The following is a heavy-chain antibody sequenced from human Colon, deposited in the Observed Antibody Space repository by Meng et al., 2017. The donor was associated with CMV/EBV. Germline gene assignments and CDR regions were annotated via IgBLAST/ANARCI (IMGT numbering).Heavy chain of an antibody. CDR2: ISRYNGNT. CDR3: SRVVDYGGHIELGY. J-gene: IGHJ4*02. D-gene: IGHD4-23*01. CDR1: GYYFTSYG. V-gene: IGHV1-18*01. Sequence: ASVKVSCKASGYYFTSYGLRWLRQAPGQGLEWMGWISRYNGNTKYAHKFQGRVTMTTDTSTSTAYMELRSLRSDDTAVYYCSRVVDYGGHIELGYWGQGTLVTVSS.